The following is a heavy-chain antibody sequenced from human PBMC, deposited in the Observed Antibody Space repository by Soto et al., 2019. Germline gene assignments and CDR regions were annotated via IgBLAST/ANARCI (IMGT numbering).Heavy chain of an antibody. CDR1: GFTFSSYA. D-gene: IGHD3-3*01. CDR2: ISGSGGST. Sequence: EVQLLESGGGLVQPGGSLRLSCAASGFTFSSYAMSWVRQAPGKGLEWVSAISGSGGSTYYADSVKGRFTISRDNSKNSLYLQMNSLRAEDTAVYYCAKAVPITFFGVVIPAQVMDVWGQGTTVTVSS. V-gene: IGHV3-23*01. J-gene: IGHJ6*02. CDR3: AKAVPITFFGVVIPAQVMDV.